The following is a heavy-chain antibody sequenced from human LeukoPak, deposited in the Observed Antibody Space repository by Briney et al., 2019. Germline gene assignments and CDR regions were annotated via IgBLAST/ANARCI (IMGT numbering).Heavy chain of an antibody. CDR2: INHSGST. D-gene: IGHD3-22*01. J-gene: IGHJ4*02. CDR3: ARVRGVYYDSSGYVYDY. Sequence: PSETLSLTCAVYGGSLSDYYWSWIRQPPGKGLEWIGEINHSGSTNYNPSLKSRVIISVDTSKNQFSLKLSSETAADTAVYYCARVRGVYYDSSGYVYDYWGQGTLVTVSS. CDR1: GGSLSDYY. V-gene: IGHV4-34*01.